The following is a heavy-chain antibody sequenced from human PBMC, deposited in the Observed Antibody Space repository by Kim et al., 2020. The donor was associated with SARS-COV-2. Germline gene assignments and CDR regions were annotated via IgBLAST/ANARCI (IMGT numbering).Heavy chain of an antibody. CDR1: GFTFSTYG. V-gene: IGHV3-48*02. CDR2: IGSSTDFI. D-gene: IGHD1-1*01. Sequence: GGSLRLSCAASGFTFSTYGMNWFRQAPGKGLQWVSYIGSSTDFIYYAESVEGRFTISRDNAKSSLYLQMNSLRDEDTAVYFCGRGTAGGNDGLRADYWGQGALVTVSS. CDR3: GRGTAGGNDGLRADY. J-gene: IGHJ4*02.